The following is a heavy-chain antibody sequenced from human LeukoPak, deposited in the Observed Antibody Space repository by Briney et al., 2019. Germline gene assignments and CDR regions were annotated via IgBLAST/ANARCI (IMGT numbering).Heavy chain of an antibody. Sequence: SETLSLTCTVSGGSISSYYWSWIRQPPGKGLEWIGYIYYSGSTNYNPSPKSRVTISVDTSKNQFSLKLSSVTAADTAVYYCARGGKKSVWGSYRLTYFDYWGQGTLVTVSS. CDR2: IYYSGST. CDR3: ARGGKKSVWGSYRLTYFDY. J-gene: IGHJ4*02. D-gene: IGHD3-16*02. V-gene: IGHV4-59*01. CDR1: GGSISSYY.